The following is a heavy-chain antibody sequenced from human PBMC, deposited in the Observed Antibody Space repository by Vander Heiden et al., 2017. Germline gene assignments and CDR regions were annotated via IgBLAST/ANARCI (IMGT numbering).Heavy chain of an antibody. CDR1: GFTFSTYA. CDR2: ISGNGGGSI. J-gene: IGHJ4*02. CDR3: AKDGGRYHYDY. D-gene: IGHD3-16*01. V-gene: IGHV3-23*01. Sequence: EVQLLESGGGLVQPGGSLSLSCAASGFTFSTYAMSWVRQAPGKGLEWVSGISGNGGGSIFYADPVKGRFTISRDNSKNTLYLQMNSLRDEDTAVYYCAKDGGRYHYDYWGQGTLVTVSS.